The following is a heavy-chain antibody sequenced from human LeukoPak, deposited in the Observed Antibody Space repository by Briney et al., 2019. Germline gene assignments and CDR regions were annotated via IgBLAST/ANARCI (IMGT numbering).Heavy chain of an antibody. J-gene: IGHJ4*02. CDR3: SRIKYGGNSGYHFDY. D-gene: IGHD4-23*01. Sequence: GGSLRLSCSASGFNFNYFAMSWIRQAPGKRLEWVSTIGDSGSGGSYADSVRGRFTIPRDNSKNMVYLQMHSLRVDDSAVYYCSRIKYGGNSGYHFDYWGQGTLVTVSS. CDR2: IGDSGSGG. CDR1: GFNFNYFA. V-gene: IGHV3-23*01.